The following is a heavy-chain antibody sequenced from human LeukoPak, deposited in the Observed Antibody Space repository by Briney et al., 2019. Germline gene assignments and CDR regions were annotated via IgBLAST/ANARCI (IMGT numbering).Heavy chain of an antibody. CDR3: ARDPYSGSGPRTFDY. CDR2: ISYDGSNK. J-gene: IGHJ4*02. Sequence: PGGSLRLSCAASGFTFSSYAMHWVRQAPGKGLEWVAVISYDGSNKYYADSVKGRFTISRDNAKNSLYLQMNSLRAEDTAVYYCARDPYSGSGPRTFDYWGQGTLVTVSS. CDR1: GFTFSSYA. D-gene: IGHD1-26*01. V-gene: IGHV3-30-3*01.